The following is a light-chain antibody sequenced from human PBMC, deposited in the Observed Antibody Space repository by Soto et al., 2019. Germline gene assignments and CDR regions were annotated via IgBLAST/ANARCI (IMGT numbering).Light chain of an antibody. J-gene: IGLJ1*01. CDR2: QVT. CDR3: SSYTDSSNYV. CDR1: SSDLAIYNY. Sequence: QSVLTQPASVSGSPGQSITISCTGTSSDLAIYNYVSWYQQQPGKAPNLMIYQVTNRPSGVSNRFSGSRSGNTASLTISGLQAEDDADYYCSSYTDSSNYVFGTGTKLTVL. V-gene: IGLV2-14*01.